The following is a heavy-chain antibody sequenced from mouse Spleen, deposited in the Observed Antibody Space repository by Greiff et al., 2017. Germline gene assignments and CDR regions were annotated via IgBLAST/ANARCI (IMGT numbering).Heavy chain of an antibody. D-gene: IGHD1-1*01. CDR2: IYPRSGNT. CDR1: GYTFTSYG. Sequence: QVQLQQSGAELARPGASVKLSCKASGYTFTSYGISWVKQRTGQGLEWIGEIYPRSGNTYYNEKFKGKATLTADKSSSTAYMELRSLTSEDSAVYFCARQGITTVVERGYYAMDYWGQGTSVTVSS. V-gene: IGHV1-81*01. J-gene: IGHJ4*01. CDR3: ARQGITTVVERGYYAMDY.